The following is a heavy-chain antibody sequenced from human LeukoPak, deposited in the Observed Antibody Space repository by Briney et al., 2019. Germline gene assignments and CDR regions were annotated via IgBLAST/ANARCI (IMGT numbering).Heavy chain of an antibody. CDR3: ARERVVSDYNWFDP. D-gene: IGHD6-25*01. J-gene: IGHJ5*02. CDR1: GASFAGYS. CDR2: VNRVGYT. Sequence: SETLSFTCAVHGASFAGYSWSWIRQSPGKGLEWIGEVNRVGYTIYNPSLKSRVNISIDTSTTQFSLRLSSVTVADTAVYFCARERVVSDYNWFDPWGQGTLVTVSS. V-gene: IGHV4-34*01.